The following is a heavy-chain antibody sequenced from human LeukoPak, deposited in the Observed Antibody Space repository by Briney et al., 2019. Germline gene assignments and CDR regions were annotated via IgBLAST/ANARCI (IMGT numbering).Heavy chain of an antibody. CDR2: ISYDGSNK. J-gene: IGHJ4*02. CDR3: AGGPSRRAYFDY. CDR1: GFTFSSYA. V-gene: IGHV3-30-3*01. Sequence: PGGSLRLSCAASGFTFSSYAMHWVRQAPGKGLEWVAVISYDGSNKYYADSVKGRFTISRDNSKNTLYLQMNSLRAEDTAVYYCAGGPSRRAYFDYWGQGTLVTVSS.